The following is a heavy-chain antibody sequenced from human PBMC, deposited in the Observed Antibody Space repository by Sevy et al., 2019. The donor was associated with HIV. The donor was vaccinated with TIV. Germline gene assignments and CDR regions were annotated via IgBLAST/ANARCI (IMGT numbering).Heavy chain of an antibody. CDR1: GFTFSDYY. CDR2: ISSSGSTI. CDR3: AGVTEYSSSDYYYGMDV. Sequence: GGSLRLSCAASGFTFSDYYMSWIRQAPGKGLEWVSYISSSGSTIYYADSVKGRFTISRDNAKNSLYLQMNSLRAEDTAVYYCAGVTEYSSSDYYYGMDVWGQGTTVTVSS. D-gene: IGHD6-13*01. J-gene: IGHJ6*02. V-gene: IGHV3-11*01.